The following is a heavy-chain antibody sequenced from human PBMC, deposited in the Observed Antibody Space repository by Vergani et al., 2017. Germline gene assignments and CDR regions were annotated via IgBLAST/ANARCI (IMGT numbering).Heavy chain of an antibody. V-gene: IGHV4-38-2*01. Sequence: QVQLQESGPGLVKPSETLSLTCAVSGYSISSGYYWGWIRQPPGKGLEWIGSIYHSGSIYYNPSLKSRVTILVDTSKNQFSLKLSSVTAADTAVYYCARQQGGYGAAFDIWGQGTMVAVSS. CDR3: ARQQGGYGAAFDI. J-gene: IGHJ3*02. CDR2: IYHSGSI. D-gene: IGHD4-17*01. CDR1: GYSISSGYY.